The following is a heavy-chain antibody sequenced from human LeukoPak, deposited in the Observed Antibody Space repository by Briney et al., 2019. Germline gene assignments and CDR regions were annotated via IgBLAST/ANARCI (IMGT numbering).Heavy chain of an antibody. CDR3: ARAGNLDN. D-gene: IGHD4-23*01. Sequence: GGSLRLSCAASGFTFRSYWVRGVRQARGKGREGVAQIKPDGSEKYYVDSVKGRFTISRDNAKNSLNLQMNSLRAEDTAVYYCARAGNLDNWRQGTLVTVSS. V-gene: IGHV3-7*01. CDR1: GFTFRSYW. CDR2: IKPDGSEK. J-gene: IGHJ4*02.